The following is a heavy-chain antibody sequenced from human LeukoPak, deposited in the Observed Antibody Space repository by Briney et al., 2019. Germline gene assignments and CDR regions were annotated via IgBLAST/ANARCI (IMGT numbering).Heavy chain of an antibody. CDR3: ARVCYDILTGYYGMDV. D-gene: IGHD3-9*01. CDR1: GGSISSSNW. V-gene: IGHV4-4*02. Sequence: SGTLSLTCAVSGGSISSSNWWSWVRQPPGKGLEWIGEIYHSGSTNYNPSLKSRVTISVDKSKNQFSLKLSSVTAADTAVYYCARVCYDILTGYYGMDVWGKGTTVTVSS. CDR2: IYHSGST. J-gene: IGHJ6*04.